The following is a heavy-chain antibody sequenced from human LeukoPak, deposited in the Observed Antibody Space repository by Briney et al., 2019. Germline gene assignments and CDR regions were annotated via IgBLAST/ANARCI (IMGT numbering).Heavy chain of an antibody. CDR1: GGSISSSSYY. Sequence: SETLSLTCTVSGGSISSSSYYWGWIRQPPGKGLEWIGSIYYSGSTYYNPSLKSRVTISVDTSKNQFSLKLSSVTAADTAVYYCARFPAAMPPFYWGQGTLVTVSS. J-gene: IGHJ4*02. D-gene: IGHD2-2*01. V-gene: IGHV4-39*07. CDR3: ARFPAAMPPFY. CDR2: IYYSGST.